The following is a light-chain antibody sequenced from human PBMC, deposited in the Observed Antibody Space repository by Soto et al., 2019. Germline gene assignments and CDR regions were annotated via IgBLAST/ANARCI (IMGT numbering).Light chain of an antibody. Sequence: DIQMTQSPSTLSASVGDRVTITCRASQSISSWLAWYQQKPGKAPKLLIYKASSLESGVPSRFSGSGSGTEFTLTTSSLQPDDFATYYCQQYNSPLTFGGGTKVEIK. CDR2: KAS. J-gene: IGKJ4*01. V-gene: IGKV1-5*03. CDR3: QQYNSPLT. CDR1: QSISSW.